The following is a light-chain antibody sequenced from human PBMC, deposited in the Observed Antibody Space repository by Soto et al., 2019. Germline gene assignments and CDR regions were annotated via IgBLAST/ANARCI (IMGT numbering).Light chain of an antibody. V-gene: IGKV3D-15*01. CDR2: GAS. CDR3: QQYNNWPRT. Sequence: EIVLTQSAGTVSVSPGDRFALSGRAIQSVSSYYLAWYQHKRGQAPRVLIYGASSRATGIPDRFSGSGSGTEFTLTISSLQSEDFAVYYCQQYNNWPRTFGQGTKVDIK. CDR1: QSVSSY. J-gene: IGKJ1*01.